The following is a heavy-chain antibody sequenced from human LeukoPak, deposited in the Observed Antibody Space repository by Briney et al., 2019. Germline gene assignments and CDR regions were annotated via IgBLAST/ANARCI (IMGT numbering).Heavy chain of an antibody. Sequence: GGSLRLSCAASGFTFSTYGMSWVRQTLGKGLEWVSAINGGGGSTYYADSVKGRFTISRDNSKNTLYLQMNSLRAEDTAVYYCAELGITMIGGVWGKGTTVTISS. D-gene: IGHD3-10*02. CDR3: AELGITMIGGV. J-gene: IGHJ6*04. CDR2: INGGGGST. CDR1: GFTFSTYG. V-gene: IGHV3-23*01.